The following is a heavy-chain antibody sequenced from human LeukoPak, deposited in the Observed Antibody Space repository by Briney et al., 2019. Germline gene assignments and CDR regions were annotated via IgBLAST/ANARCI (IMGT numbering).Heavy chain of an antibody. CDR1: GGSISSYY. J-gene: IGHJ4*02. CDR3: ASRRYSSGWYVY. D-gene: IGHD6-19*01. CDR2: IYYSGST. Sequence: TSETLSLTXTVSGGSISSYYWSWIRQPPGKGMEWIGYIYYSGSTNYNPSLKSRVTISVDTSKSQFSLKLSSVTAADTAVYYCASRRYSSGWYVYWGQGTLVTVSS. V-gene: IGHV4-59*01.